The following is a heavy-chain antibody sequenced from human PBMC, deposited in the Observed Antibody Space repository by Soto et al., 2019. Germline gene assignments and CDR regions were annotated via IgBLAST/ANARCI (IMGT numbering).Heavy chain of an antibody. J-gene: IGHJ5*02. V-gene: IGHV3-11*06. CDR2: ISDHGTYT. Sequence: QVQLVESGGGLVKPGGSLRLSCTASGFSFSDYYMRWIRQAPGRGLEWVSYISDHGTYTDYSDSVKGRFTVSRDNAKKSLFLENNRLRGEDKAGNYCAPEGRGRGYPNWFDPWGQGTLVTVSS. CDR1: GFSFSDYY. CDR3: APEGRGRGYPNWFDP. D-gene: IGHD5-18*01.